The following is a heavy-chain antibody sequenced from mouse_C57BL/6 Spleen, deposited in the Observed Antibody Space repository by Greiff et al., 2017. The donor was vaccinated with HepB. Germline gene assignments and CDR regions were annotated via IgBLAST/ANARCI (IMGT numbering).Heavy chain of an antibody. Sequence: EVMLVESGGDLVKPGGSLKLSCAASGFTFSSYGMSWVRQTPDKRLEWVATISSGGSYTYYPDSVKGRFTISRDNAKNTLYLQMSSLKSEDTAMYYCARLYYDYDVDYFDYWGQGTTLTVSS. V-gene: IGHV5-6*01. J-gene: IGHJ2*01. CDR1: GFTFSSYG. CDR3: ARLYYDYDVDYFDY. D-gene: IGHD2-4*01. CDR2: ISSGGSYT.